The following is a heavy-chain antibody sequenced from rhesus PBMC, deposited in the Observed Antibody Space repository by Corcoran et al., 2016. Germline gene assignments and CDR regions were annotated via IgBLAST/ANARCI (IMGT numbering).Heavy chain of an antibody. J-gene: IGHJ4*01. CDR3: ARESTAAGFDY. Sequence: QVQLKESGPGLVKPSETLSLTCAVSGYSISSGDGWSWIRQPPGKGLEWIGYIGGRRGSTNHDPALKSRVTFSIDTSKNPFSLKLSSVTAADTAVYYCARESTAAGFDYWGQGVLVTVSS. CDR2: IGGRRGST. D-gene: IGHD4-29*01. CDR1: GYSISSGDG. V-gene: IGHV4-127*01.